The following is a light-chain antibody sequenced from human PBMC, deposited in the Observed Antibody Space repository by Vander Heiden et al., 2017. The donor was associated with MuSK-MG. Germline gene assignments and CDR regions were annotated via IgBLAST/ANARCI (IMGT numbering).Light chain of an antibody. V-gene: IGKV1-39*01. Sequence: DIQMTRSPSSLSASVGDTVTITCRPSQSIGIYLHWYQHKPGRAPNLLIYAASTLQTGVPSRFSGTGYGTDFTLTISSLHPEDFAPYYCQQSYSPPRTFGPGTKLEIK. CDR3: QQSYSPPRT. CDR1: QSIGIY. CDR2: AAS. J-gene: IGKJ2*01.